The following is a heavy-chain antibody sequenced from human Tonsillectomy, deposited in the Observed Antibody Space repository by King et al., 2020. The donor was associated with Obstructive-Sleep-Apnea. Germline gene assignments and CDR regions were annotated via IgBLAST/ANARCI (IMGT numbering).Heavy chain of an antibody. Sequence: VTLKESGPALVKPTQTLTLTCTFSGFSLSTSGMCVSWIRQPPGKALEWLARIDWDDDKYYSTSLKTRLTISKDTSKNQVVLTMTNMDPVDTATYYCARTLEMTTVTTDFDYWGQGTLVTVSS. CDR2: IDWDDDK. CDR1: GFSLSTSGMC. J-gene: IGHJ4*02. CDR3: ARTLEMTTVTTDFDY. D-gene: IGHD4-17*01. V-gene: IGHV2-70*11.